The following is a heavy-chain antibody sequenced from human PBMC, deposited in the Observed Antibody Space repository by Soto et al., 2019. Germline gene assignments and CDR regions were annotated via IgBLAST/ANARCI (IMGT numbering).Heavy chain of an antibody. CDR2: ISSNGVGI. Sequence: EVQLAESGGGLAQPGGSLRLSCAASGFTLSGYAMDWVRQAPGKGLEYVSGISSNGVGIYYANSVQGRFTISRDNSKKTVYLKMGSLRPEDMAVYYCARRARPDFYYMDVWGKGTTVTVSS. J-gene: IGHJ6*03. CDR3: ARRARPDFYYMDV. V-gene: IGHV3-64*01. D-gene: IGHD6-6*01. CDR1: GFTLSGYA.